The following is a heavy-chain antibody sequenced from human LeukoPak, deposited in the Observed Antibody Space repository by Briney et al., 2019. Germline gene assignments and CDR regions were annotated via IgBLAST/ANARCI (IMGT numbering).Heavy chain of an antibody. V-gene: IGHV3-66*01. Sequence: GGSLRLSCAASGFTVSRNYMSWVRQAPGKGLEWVSVIYSGGSTYHADSVKGRFTISRDNSKNTLYLQMNSLRAEDTAVYYCARGPFYSSPDYWGQGTLVTVSS. CDR3: ARGPFYSSPDY. CDR1: GFTVSRNY. D-gene: IGHD3-3*02. CDR2: IYSGGST. J-gene: IGHJ4*02.